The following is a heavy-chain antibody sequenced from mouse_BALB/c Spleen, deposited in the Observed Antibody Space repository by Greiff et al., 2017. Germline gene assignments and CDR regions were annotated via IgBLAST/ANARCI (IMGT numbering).Heavy chain of an antibody. D-gene: IGHD2-2*01. V-gene: IGHV14-4*02. CDR2: IDPENGDT. J-gene: IGHJ2*01. CDR1: GFNIKDYY. CDR3: FYGHDDPDY. Sequence: EVQLQQSGAELVRSGASVKLSCTASGFNIKDYYMHWVKQRPEQGLEWIGWIDPENGDTEYAPKFQGKATMTADTSSNTAYLQLSSLTSEDTAVYSCFYGHDDPDYWGQGTTLTVSS.